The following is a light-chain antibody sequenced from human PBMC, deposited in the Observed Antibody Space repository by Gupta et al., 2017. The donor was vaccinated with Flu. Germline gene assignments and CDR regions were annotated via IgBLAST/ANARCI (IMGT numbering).Light chain of an antibody. CDR3: QQDSSYLLT. CDR1: QNINRW. J-gene: IGKJ5*01. V-gene: IGKV1-5*03. CDR2: MSS. Sequence: PSTLSASVGGRVTITCRASQNINRWLAWYQRKPGKAPNLLIYMSSSLHSEVPSRYSGRGSVTEFTLTISSLQPEDSATYFCQQDSSYLLTFGQATPL.